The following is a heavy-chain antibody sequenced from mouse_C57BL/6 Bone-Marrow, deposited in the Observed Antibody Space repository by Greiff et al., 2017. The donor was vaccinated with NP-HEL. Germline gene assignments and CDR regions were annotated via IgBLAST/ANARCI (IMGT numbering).Heavy chain of an antibody. CDR1: GYTFTSYL. J-gene: IGHJ2*01. D-gene: IGHD1-1*01. Sequence: QVQLQQPGAELVKPGASVKLSCKASGYTFTSYLMHWVKQRPGRGLEWIGRIDPNSGGTKYNEKFKSKATLTVDKPSSAAYMQLNSPTSEDSAVYYGARYYYGSSAFDYWGQGTTLTVSS. CDR3: ARYYYGSSAFDY. V-gene: IGHV1-72*01. CDR2: IDPNSGGT.